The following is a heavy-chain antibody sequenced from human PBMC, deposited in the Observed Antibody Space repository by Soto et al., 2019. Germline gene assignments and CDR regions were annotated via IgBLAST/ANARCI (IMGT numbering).Heavy chain of an antibody. Sequence: PSETLSLTCTVSGGSISSSSYYWGWIRQPPGKGLEWIGYIYYSGSTNYNPSLKSRVTISVDTSKNQFSLKLSSVTAADTAVYYCARGIAVADSGQGTLVTVSS. V-gene: IGHV4-61*05. CDR2: IYYSGST. D-gene: IGHD6-19*01. J-gene: IGHJ4*02. CDR3: ARGIAVAD. CDR1: GGSISSSSYY.